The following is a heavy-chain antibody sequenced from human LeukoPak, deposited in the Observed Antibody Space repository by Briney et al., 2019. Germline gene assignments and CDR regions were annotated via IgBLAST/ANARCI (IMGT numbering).Heavy chain of an antibody. CDR1: GGSISNYY. CDR3: ARESSGYMDV. J-gene: IGHJ6*03. D-gene: IGHD3-10*01. CDR2: IYHSGST. Sequence: SETLSLTCTVSGGSISNYYWGWIRQPPGKGLEWIGSIYHSGSTYYNPSLKSRVTISVDTSKNQFSLKLSSVTAADTAVYYCARESSGYMDVWGKGTTVTVSS. V-gene: IGHV4-38-2*02.